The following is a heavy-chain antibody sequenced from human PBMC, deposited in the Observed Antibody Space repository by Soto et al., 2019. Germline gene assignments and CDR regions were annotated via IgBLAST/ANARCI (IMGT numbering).Heavy chain of an antibody. D-gene: IGHD6-19*01. CDR1: GGSVSSTNW. Sequence: QVQLQESGPGLVEPSGTLSLTCAVSGGSVSSTNWWSWVRQPPGKGLEWIGEIYHSGSTYYNPSLKSRVTISVDKSKNQVSLRLSSVTAADTAVYFCAGDRAVSARGSFDYWGQGTLVTVSS. V-gene: IGHV4-4*02. J-gene: IGHJ4*02. CDR2: IYHSGST. CDR3: AGDRAVSARGSFDY.